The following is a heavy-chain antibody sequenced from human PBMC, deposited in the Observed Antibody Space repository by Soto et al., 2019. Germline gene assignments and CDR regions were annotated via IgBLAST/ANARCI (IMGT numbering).Heavy chain of an antibody. CDR1: GVSISSIKYY. Sequence: SETLSLTCTVSGVSISSIKYYWSWIRQPPGKGLEWIGSIYYSGSTYYNPSLKSRVTISVDTSKSQFSLNLRSVTAVDTAVYYCARSHSRQYFDWLPDFDYWGQGALVTVSS. CDR3: ARSHSRQYFDWLPDFDY. V-gene: IGHV4-39*01. J-gene: IGHJ4*02. D-gene: IGHD3-9*01. CDR2: IYYSGST.